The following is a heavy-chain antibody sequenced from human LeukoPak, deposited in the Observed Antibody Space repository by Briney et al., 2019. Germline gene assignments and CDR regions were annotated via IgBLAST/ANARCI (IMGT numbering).Heavy chain of an antibody. CDR1: GVSIGSAGYF. D-gene: IGHD1/OR15-1a*01. V-gene: IGHV4-31*03. CDR3: VSRPYNRRNTYHGVSDY. Sequence: SETLSLTCTVSGVSIGSAGYFWTWIRQHPGKGLEWIGYISYSGSISYNPALESRVAISLDTSKNQFSLKLSSVTAADTAMYYCVSRPYNRRNTYHGVSDYWGQGALATVSS. CDR2: ISYSGSI. J-gene: IGHJ4*02.